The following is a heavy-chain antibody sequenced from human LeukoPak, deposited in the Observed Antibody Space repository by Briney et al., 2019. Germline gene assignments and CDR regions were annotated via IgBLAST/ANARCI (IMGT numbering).Heavy chain of an antibody. CDR1: GFTFSSYS. CDR3: ASDRYMAPYDY. CDR2: ISSSSSYI. Sequence: GGSLRLSCAASGFTFSSYSMNWVRQAPGKGLEWVSSISSSSSYIYYADSVKGRFIISRDNAKNSLYLQMNSLRAKDTAVYYCASDRYMAPYDYWGQGTLVTVSS. V-gene: IGHV3-21*01. J-gene: IGHJ4*02. D-gene: IGHD1-20*01.